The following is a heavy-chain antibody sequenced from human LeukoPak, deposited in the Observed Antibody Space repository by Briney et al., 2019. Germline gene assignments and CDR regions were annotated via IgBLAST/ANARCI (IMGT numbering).Heavy chain of an antibody. V-gene: IGHV3-23*01. CDR1: GFTFSTYA. CDR3: AKVGNGDY. Sequence: PGGSLRLSCAASGFTFSTYAMSWVRQAPGKGLEWVSAISGGGDITYYADSVKGRFTISRDSSKSTLFLQMNSLRADDTAVYYCAKVGNGDYWGQGTLVTVSS. J-gene: IGHJ4*02. CDR2: ISGGGDIT.